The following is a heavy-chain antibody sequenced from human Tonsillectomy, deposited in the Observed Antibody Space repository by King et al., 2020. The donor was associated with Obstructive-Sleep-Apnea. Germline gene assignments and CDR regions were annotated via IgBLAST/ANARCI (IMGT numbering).Heavy chain of an antibody. Sequence: VQLVESGGGLVKPGGSLRLSCAASEFTFSRYSMSWVRQAPGKGLEWVSSISSSGSYIYYRNSVKGRFTVSRNNGINSLSLQMNSLRAEDTAIYYCARADCSGGRCLFDSWGQGALVTVSS. D-gene: IGHD2-15*01. V-gene: IGHV3-21*06. CDR3: ARADCSGGRCLFDS. J-gene: IGHJ4*02. CDR1: EFTFSRYS. CDR2: ISSSGSYI.